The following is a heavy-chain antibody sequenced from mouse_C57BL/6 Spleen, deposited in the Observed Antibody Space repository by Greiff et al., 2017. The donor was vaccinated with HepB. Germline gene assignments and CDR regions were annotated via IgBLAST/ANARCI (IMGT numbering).Heavy chain of an antibody. CDR1: GYTFTSYW. CDR2: IYPSDSET. J-gene: IGHJ1*03. Sequence: VQLQQPGAELVRPGSSVKLSCKASGYTFTSYWMDWVKQRPGQGLEWIGNIYPSDSETHYNQKFKDKATLTVDKSSSTAYMQLSSLTSEDSAVYYCARVTTVVAPYFDVWGTGTTVTVSS. V-gene: IGHV1-61*01. D-gene: IGHD1-1*01. CDR3: ARVTTVVAPYFDV.